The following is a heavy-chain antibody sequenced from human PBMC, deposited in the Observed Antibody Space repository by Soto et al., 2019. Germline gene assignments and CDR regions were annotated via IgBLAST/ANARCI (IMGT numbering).Heavy chain of an antibody. CDR2: ISYDGSNK. CDR3: AGYYDILTGPFDY. CDR1: GFTFSSYG. V-gene: IGHV3-30*03. J-gene: IGHJ4*02. D-gene: IGHD3-9*01. Sequence: GSLRLSCAASGFTFSSYGMHWVRQAPGKGLEWVAVISYDGSNKYYADSVKGRFTISRDNSKNTLYLQMNSLRAEDTAVYYCAGYYDILTGPFDYWGQGTLVTVSS.